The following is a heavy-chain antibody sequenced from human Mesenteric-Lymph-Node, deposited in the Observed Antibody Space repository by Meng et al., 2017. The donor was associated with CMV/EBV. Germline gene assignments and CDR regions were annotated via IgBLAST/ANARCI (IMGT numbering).Heavy chain of an antibody. D-gene: IGHD2/OR15-2a*01. V-gene: IGHV3-33*06. CDR3: AKDIVIVPSANRGMDV. CDR2: IWYDGSNK. CDR1: GFIFSRYG. Sequence: GGSLRLSCAASGFIFSRYGMHWVRQAPGKGLEWVALIWYDGSNKYYADSVKGRFTISRDNSKNTLYLQMNSLRAEDTAVYYCAKDIVIVPSANRGMDVWGQGTTVTVSS. J-gene: IGHJ6*02.